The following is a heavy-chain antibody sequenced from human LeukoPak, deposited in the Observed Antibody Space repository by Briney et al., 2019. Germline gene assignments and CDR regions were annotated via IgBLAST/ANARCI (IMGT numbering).Heavy chain of an antibody. CDR1: GGSISSYY. J-gene: IGHJ4*02. D-gene: IGHD2-2*01. CDR2: IYYSGSA. Sequence: SETLSLTCTVSGGSISSYYWSWIRQPPGKGLEWIGYIYYSGSANYNPSLKSRVTISVDTSKNQFSLKLSSVTAADTAVYYCARQKEYIVVVPHFDYWGQGTLVTVSS. V-gene: IGHV4-59*08. CDR3: ARQKEYIVVVPHFDY.